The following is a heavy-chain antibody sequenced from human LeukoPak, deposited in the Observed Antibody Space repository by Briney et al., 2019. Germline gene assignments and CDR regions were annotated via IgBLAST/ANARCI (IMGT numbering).Heavy chain of an antibody. CDR2: IVVGSGNT. V-gene: IGHV1-58*01. J-gene: IGHJ4*02. CDR3: AADSVSYGDYRDWYFDY. Sequence: ASVKVSCKASGFTFTSSAVQWVRQARGQRLEWIGWIVVGSGNTNYPQKFQERVTITRDMSTSTAYMELSSLRSEDTAVYYCAADSVSYGDYRDWYFDYWGQGTLVTVSS. CDR1: GFTFTSSA. D-gene: IGHD4-17*01.